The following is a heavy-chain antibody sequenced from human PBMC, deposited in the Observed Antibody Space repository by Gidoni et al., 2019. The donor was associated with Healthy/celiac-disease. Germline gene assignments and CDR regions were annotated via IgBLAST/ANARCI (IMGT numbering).Heavy chain of an antibody. D-gene: IGHD2-2*01. Sequence: EVQLVESGGGLVQPGRSLRLSCAAAGFTFDDYAMHWVRQAPGKGLEWVSGISWNSGSIGYADSVKGRFTISRDNAKNSLYLQMNSLRAEDTALYYCAKDVESFYCSSPSCYPGWFYPWGQGTLVTVSS. J-gene: IGHJ5*02. CDR1: GFTFDDYA. V-gene: IGHV3-9*01. CDR2: ISWNSGSI. CDR3: AKDVESFYCSSPSCYPGWFYP.